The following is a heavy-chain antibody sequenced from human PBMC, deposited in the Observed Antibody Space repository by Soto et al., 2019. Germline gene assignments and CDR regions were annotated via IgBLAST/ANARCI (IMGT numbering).Heavy chain of an antibody. D-gene: IGHD3-10*01. J-gene: IGHJ4*02. CDR2: INHSGST. CDR3: ARGRYYGSGSSDY. Sequence: SETLSLTCAVYGGSFSGYYWSWIRQPPGKGLEWIGEINHSGSTNYNPSLKSRVTISVDTSKNQFSLKLSSVTAADTAVYYCARGRYYGSGSSDYWGQGTPVTVSS. V-gene: IGHV4-34*01. CDR1: GGSFSGYY.